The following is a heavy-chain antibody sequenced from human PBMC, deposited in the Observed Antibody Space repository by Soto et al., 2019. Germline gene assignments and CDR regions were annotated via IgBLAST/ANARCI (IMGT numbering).Heavy chain of an antibody. CDR3: ARADCSGGSCYSIARWFDP. V-gene: IGHV4-31*03. CDR1: GGSISSGGYY. CDR2: IYYSGST. J-gene: IGHJ5*02. Sequence: QVQLQESGPGLVKPSQTLSLTCTVSGGSISSGGYYWSWIRQHPGKGLEWIGNIYYSGSTYYNPSLKSRFTISVDTSKNQFSLKLSSVTAADTAVYYCARADCSGGSCYSIARWFDPWGQGTLVTVSS. D-gene: IGHD2-15*01.